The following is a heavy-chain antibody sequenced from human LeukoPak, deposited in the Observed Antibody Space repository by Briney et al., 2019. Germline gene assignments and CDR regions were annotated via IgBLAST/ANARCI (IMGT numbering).Heavy chain of an antibody. CDR1: GFTFSSYG. D-gene: IGHD3-10*01. CDR2: ISGSGDRT. CDR3: AKGYYGSGSYGWFDY. J-gene: IGHJ4*02. V-gene: IGHV3-23*01. Sequence: PGGSLRLSCAASGFTFSSYGMNWVRQAPGKGLEWVSTISGSGDRTYYADSVKGRFTISRDNSKNTLFLQMNSLRAEDTAVYYCAKGYYGSGSYGWFDYWGQGTLVTVSS.